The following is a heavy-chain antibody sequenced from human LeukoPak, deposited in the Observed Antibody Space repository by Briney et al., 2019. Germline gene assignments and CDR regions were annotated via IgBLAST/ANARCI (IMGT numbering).Heavy chain of an antibody. J-gene: IGHJ6*03. CDR3: AKTGFQWGYYFYYMDA. Sequence: GGSLRLSCAASGFTFSSYSVSWVRQAPGKGLEWVSLISSSSSYIHYANSVKGRFTISRDNAKNSLYLQMNSLRAEDTAVYYCAKTGFQWGYYFYYMDAWGKGTTVTVSS. CDR2: ISSSSSYI. V-gene: IGHV3-21*06. D-gene: IGHD1-14*01. CDR1: GFTFSSYS.